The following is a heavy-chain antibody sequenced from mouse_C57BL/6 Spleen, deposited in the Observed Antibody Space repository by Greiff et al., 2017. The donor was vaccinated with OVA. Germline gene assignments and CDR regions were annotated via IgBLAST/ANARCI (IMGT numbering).Heavy chain of an antibody. D-gene: IGHD2-4*01. J-gene: IGHJ1*03. CDR1: GFTFSDYG. V-gene: IGHV5-17*01. CDR2: ISSGSSTI. Sequence: EVHLVESGGGLVKPGGSLKLSCAASGFTFSDYGMHWVRQAPETGLEWVAYISSGSSTIYYADTVKGRFTISRDNAKNTLFLQMANLRTADTAMYYCASQVITTNWYVDVWGTGTTVTVSS. CDR3: ASQVITTNWYVDV.